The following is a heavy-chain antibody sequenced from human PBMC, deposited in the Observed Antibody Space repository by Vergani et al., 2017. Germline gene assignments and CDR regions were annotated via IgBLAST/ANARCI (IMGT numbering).Heavy chain of an antibody. J-gene: IGHJ5*02. CDR3: AREGYCGGDCRIYNWFDP. CDR2: IYSGGST. Sequence: EVQLLESGGGLVQPGGSLRLSCAASGFTFSSYWMSWVRQAPGKGLEWVSVIYSGGSTYYADSVKGRFTISRDNSKNTLYLQMNSLRAEDTAVYYCAREGYCGGDCRIYNWFDPWGQGTLVTVSS. V-gene: IGHV3-66*01. D-gene: IGHD2-21*02. CDR1: GFTFSSYW.